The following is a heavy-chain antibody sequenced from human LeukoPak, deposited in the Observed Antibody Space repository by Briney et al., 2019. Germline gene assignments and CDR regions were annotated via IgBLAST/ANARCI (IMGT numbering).Heavy chain of an antibody. CDR3: VRHTRRSPGDY. J-gene: IGHJ4*02. D-gene: IGHD1-26*01. CDR2: IRDDGSGK. V-gene: IGHV3-7*01. Sequence: GGSLRPSCAASGFTFSSYWMTWVRQAPGKGLEWMANIRDDGSGKYYVDSVKGRFTISRDNAQNTLLLQMDSLRVEDTAVYYCVRHTRRSPGDYWGQGTLVTVST. CDR1: GFTFSSYW.